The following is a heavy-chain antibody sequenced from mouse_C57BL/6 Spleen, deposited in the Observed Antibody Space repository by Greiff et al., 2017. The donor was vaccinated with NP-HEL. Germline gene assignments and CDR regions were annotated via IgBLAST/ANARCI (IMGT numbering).Heavy chain of an antibody. CDR3: ARVDGSSPSWFAY. J-gene: IGHJ3*01. CDR2: IYPRSGNT. CDR1: GYTFTSYG. D-gene: IGHD1-1*01. Sequence: QVQLQQSGAELARPGASVKLSCKASGYTFTSYGISWVKQRTGQGLEWIGEIYPRSGNTYYNEKFKGKATLTADKSSSTAYMELRSLTSEDSAVYFCARVDGSSPSWFAYWGQGTLVTVSA. V-gene: IGHV1-81*01.